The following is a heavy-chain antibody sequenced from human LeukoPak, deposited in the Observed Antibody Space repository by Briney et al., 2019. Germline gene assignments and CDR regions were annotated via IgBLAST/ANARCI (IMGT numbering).Heavy chain of an antibody. Sequence: ASVKVSCKASGGTFSSYAISRVRQAPGQGLEWMGRIIPILGIANYAQKFQGRVTITADKSTSTAYMELSSLRSEDTAVYYCARDAVDIVATTDYYYYGMDVWGQGTTVTVSS. D-gene: IGHD5-12*01. J-gene: IGHJ6*02. CDR3: ARDAVDIVATTDYYYYGMDV. V-gene: IGHV1-69*04. CDR1: GGTFSSYA. CDR2: IIPILGIA.